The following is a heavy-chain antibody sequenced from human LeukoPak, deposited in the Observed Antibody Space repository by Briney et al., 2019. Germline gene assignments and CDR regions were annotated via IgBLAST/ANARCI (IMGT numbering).Heavy chain of an antibody. V-gene: IGHV3-23*01. D-gene: IGHD3-22*01. Sequence: GGSLRLSCAASGFTFNSYAMSWVRQAPGKGLEWVSTIGASSADTYYADSVKGRFTISRDNSKNTLFLQMNSLRAADTAVYYCAIMHPYYDGNGYWVQWGQGTLVTVSS. J-gene: IGHJ4*02. CDR2: IGASSADT. CDR1: GFTFNSYA. CDR3: AIMHPYYDGNGYWVQ.